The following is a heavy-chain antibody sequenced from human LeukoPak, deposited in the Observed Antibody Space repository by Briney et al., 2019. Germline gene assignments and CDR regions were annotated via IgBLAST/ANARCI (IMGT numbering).Heavy chain of an antibody. CDR3: ARERCSSTTCYFDY. D-gene: IGHD2-2*01. CDR1: GASISTYY. CDR2: IYCSGST. Sequence: SETLSLTCTVSGASISTYYWSWIRQPPGKGLEWIGYIYCSGSTNYNPSLKSRVTISVDTSKNQFSLKLSSVTAADTAVYYCARERCSSTTCYFDYWGQGTLVTVSS. J-gene: IGHJ4*02. V-gene: IGHV4-59*01.